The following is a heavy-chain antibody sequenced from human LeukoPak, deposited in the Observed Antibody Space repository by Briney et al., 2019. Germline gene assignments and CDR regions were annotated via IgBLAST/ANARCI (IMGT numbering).Heavy chain of an antibody. CDR1: GYTFASYG. D-gene: IGHD2-15*01. J-gene: IGHJ3*02. CDR2: ISAYNGNT. V-gene: IGHV1-18*01. Sequence: ASVKVSCKASGYTFASYGICWVRQAPGQELEWMGWISAYNGNTNYAQKLQGRVTMTTDTSTSTAYMELRSLRSDDTAVYYCARAPSGGNPRLDIWGQGTMVTVSS. CDR3: ARAPSGGNPRLDI.